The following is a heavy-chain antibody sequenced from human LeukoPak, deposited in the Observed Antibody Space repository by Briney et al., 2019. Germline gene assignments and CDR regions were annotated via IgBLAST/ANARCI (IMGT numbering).Heavy chain of an antibody. CDR1: GDSVSSKSAA. Sequence: SQTLSLTCVISGDSVSSKSAAWNWVRQSPSRGLEWLGRTYYRSKWSNGYAVSVKSRIVINPDTSKNQFSLHLNSVTPEDTAVYYCTRQQSGGMDVWGRGTTVTVSS. D-gene: IGHD2-15*01. CDR3: TRQQSGGMDV. V-gene: IGHV6-1*01. CDR2: TYYRSKWSN. J-gene: IGHJ6*02.